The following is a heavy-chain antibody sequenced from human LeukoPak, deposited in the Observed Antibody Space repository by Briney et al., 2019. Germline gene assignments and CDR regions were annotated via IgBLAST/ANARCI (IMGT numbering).Heavy chain of an antibody. CDR3: ARLGAVQLEMEGAFDI. D-gene: IGHD1-1*01. Sequence: GESLKISCQGSGYIFNTYWIVWVRQMPGKGLEWMGLIDPADSDTTYSPSFQGRVNISVDKSITTAYLQWSSLRASDTAMYYCARLGAVQLEMEGAFDIWGQGTIVTVSS. J-gene: IGHJ3*02. V-gene: IGHV5-51*01. CDR1: GYIFNTYW. CDR2: IDPADSDT.